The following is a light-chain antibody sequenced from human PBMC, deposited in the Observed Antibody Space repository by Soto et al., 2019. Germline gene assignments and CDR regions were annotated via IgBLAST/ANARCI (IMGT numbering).Light chain of an antibody. CDR2: GAS. V-gene: IGKV3-20*01. J-gene: IGKJ1*01. CDR1: RRVSSSY. CDR3: QQYGSSPWT. Sequence: EIVLTQSPGTLSLSPGERATLSCRASRRVSSSYLAWYQQKPVQAPRLLIYGASSRATGIPDRFSGSGSGTDFTLTISRLEPEDFAVYYCQQYGSSPWTFGQGTKVDI.